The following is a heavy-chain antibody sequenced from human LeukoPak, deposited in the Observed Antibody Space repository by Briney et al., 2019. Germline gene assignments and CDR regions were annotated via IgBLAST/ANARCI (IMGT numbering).Heavy chain of an antibody. D-gene: IGHD3-22*01. V-gene: IGHV3-23*01. Sequence: GGSLRLSCAASGFTFSSYAMSWVRQAPGQGLEWVSAISGSGGSTYYADSVKGRFTISRDNSKNTLSLQMNSLRAEDTAVYYCANMVVVITTGYWGQGTLVTVSS. CDR1: GFTFSSYA. CDR2: ISGSGGST. J-gene: IGHJ4*02. CDR3: ANMVVVITTGY.